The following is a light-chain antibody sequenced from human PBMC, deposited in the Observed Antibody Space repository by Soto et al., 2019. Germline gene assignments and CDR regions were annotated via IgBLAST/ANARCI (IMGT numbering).Light chain of an antibody. Sequence: DIQMTQSPSTLSASVGDTVTVTCRASQSVSGWLAWYQQKPGEAPKLLIYDASSRATGIPDGFSGSGSGTDFNLTVSRLAPEDFAVYYCHQYGTSPRTFGQGTKVDIK. V-gene: IGKV1-5*01. CDR1: QSVSGW. CDR3: HQYGTSPRT. CDR2: DAS. J-gene: IGKJ1*01.